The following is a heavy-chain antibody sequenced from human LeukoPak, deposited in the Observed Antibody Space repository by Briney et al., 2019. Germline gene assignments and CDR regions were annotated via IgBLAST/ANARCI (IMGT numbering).Heavy chain of an antibody. D-gene: IGHD3-10*01. V-gene: IGHV3-23*01. Sequence: GGSLRLSCAASGFTFSSYAMSWVRQAPGKGLEWVSSISGSGGRTHYTDSVKGRFTISRDNSKNTLYLQMNNLRTEDTALYYCAKDKAQAYYASGSLVLWGQGTLVTVSS. CDR3: AKDKAQAYYASGSLVL. CDR2: ISGSGGRT. J-gene: IGHJ4*02. CDR1: GFTFSSYA.